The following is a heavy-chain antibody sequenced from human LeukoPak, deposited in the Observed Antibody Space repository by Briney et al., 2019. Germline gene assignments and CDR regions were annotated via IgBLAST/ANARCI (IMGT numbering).Heavy chain of an antibody. D-gene: IGHD3-22*01. CDR3: ACQSRDSYDSSGYSPDDY. CDR1: GITLSNYG. Sequence: GGSLRLSCAVSGITLSNYGMSWVRQAPGKGLEWVAGISDSGGSTNYADSVRGRFTISRDNSKNTLYLQMNSLRAEDTAVYYCACQSRDSYDSSGYSPDDYWGQGTLVTVSS. CDR2: ISDSGGST. J-gene: IGHJ4*02. V-gene: IGHV3-23*01.